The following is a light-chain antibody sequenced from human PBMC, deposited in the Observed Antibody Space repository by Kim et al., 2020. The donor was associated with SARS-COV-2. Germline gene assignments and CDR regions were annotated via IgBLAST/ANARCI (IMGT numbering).Light chain of an antibody. Sequence: PGERAILSCRASQSVSSSYLAWYQQKPGQAPRLLIYGASSRATGIPDRFSGSGSGTDFTLTISRLEPADFAVYYCQQYGSSPQWTFGQGTKVDIK. V-gene: IGKV3-20*01. CDR1: QSVSSSY. CDR2: GAS. CDR3: QQYGSSPQWT. J-gene: IGKJ1*01.